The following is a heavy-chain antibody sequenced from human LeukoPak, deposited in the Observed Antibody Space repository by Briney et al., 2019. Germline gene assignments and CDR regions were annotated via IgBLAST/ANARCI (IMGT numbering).Heavy chain of an antibody. CDR2: VYYSGST. J-gene: IGHJ3*02. CDR1: GGSISSYY. CDR3: ARRCSGPTCYTDAYDT. V-gene: IGHV4-59*08. Sequence: SETLSLTCTVSGGSISSYYWTWIRQPPGKGLEWIGYVYYSGSTDYNPSLKSRVTISVDTSNKQFSLNLSSVTAADTAVYYCARRCSGPTCYTDAYDTWGQGTMVTVSS. D-gene: IGHD2-2*02.